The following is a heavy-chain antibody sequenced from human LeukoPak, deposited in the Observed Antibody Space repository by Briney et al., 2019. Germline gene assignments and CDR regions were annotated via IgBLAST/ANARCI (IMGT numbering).Heavy chain of an antibody. CDR2: ISSSGSTI. D-gene: IGHD3-22*01. CDR3: ARAYYYDSSGYARGYDY. J-gene: IGHJ4*02. V-gene: IGHV3-11*01. Sequence: GGSLRLSCAASGFTFSDYYMSWIRQAPGKGLEWVSYISSSGSTIYYADSVKGRFTISRDNAKNSLYLQMNSLRAEDTAVYYCARAYYYDSSGYARGYDYWSQGTLVTVSS. CDR1: GFTFSDYY.